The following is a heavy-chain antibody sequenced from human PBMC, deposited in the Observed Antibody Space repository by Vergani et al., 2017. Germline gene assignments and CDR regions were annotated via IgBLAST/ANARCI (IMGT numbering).Heavy chain of an antibody. D-gene: IGHD2-15*01. CDR3: ARDIVVVVAATRGDY. CDR2: IYYSGST. J-gene: IGHJ4*02. V-gene: IGHV4-39*01. CDR1: GGSISSSSYY. Sequence: QLQLQESGPGLVKPSETLSLTCTVSGGSISSSSYYWGWIRQPPGKGLEWIGSIYYSGSTYYNPSLKSRVTIYVDTSKNQFSLKLSSVTAADTAVYYCARDIVVVVAATRGDYWGQGTLVTVSS.